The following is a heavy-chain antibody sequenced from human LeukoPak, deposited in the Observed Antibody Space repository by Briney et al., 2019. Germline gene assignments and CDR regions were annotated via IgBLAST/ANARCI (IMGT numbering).Heavy chain of an antibody. CDR1: GGSFSGYY. V-gene: IGHV4-34*01. J-gene: IGHJ6*03. CDR2: INHSGST. D-gene: IGHD6-13*01. Sequence: SETLSLTCAVYGGSFSGYYWSWIRQPPGKGLEWIGEINHSGSTNYNPSLKSRVTISVDTSKNQFSLKLSSVTAADTAVYYCARAYSSSWYYYYYYMDVWGKGTTVTVSS. CDR3: ARAYSSSWYYYYYYMDV.